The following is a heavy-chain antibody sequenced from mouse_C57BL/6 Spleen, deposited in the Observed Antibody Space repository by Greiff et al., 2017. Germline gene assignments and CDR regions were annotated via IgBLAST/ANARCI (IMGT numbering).Heavy chain of an antibody. D-gene: IGHD2-2*01. J-gene: IGHJ2*01. V-gene: IGHV14-4*01. CDR1: GFNIKDDY. CDR3: TFPSTMVTTVAFDY. Sequence: VHVKQSGAELVRPGASVKLSCTASGFNIKDDYMHWVKQRPEQGLEWIGWIDPENGDTEYASKFQGKATITADTSSNTAYLQLSSLTSEDTAVYYCTFPSTMVTTVAFDYWGQGTTLTVSS. CDR2: IDPENGDT.